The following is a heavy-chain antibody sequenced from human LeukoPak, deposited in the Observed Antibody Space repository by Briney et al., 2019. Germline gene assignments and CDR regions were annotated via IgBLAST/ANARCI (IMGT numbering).Heavy chain of an antibody. Sequence: SQTLSLTCTVSGDSISSGSYYWSWVRQPAGKGLEWIGRIYTSGSTNYNPSLKSRVTISVDTSKNQFSLKLSSVTAADTAVYYCASPDLVGGDAFDIWGQGTMVTVSS. CDR2: IYTSGST. D-gene: IGHD2-8*02. V-gene: IGHV4-61*02. CDR1: GDSISSGSYY. CDR3: ASPDLVGGDAFDI. J-gene: IGHJ3*02.